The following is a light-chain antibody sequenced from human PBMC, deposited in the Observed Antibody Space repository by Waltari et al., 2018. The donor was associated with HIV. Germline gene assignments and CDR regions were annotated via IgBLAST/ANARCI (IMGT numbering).Light chain of an antibody. V-gene: IGLV2-14*01. CDR2: EFT. J-gene: IGLJ1*01. Sequence: QSALTQPASVSASPGQSITVSCTGTSSDVGAYNYVSCSQQQPDTAPTLIIYEFTNRPAGVSTSVAGSKSCNTAALTISGVQADDEADYYCSSYTIITTFVFGTGTEVTVL. CDR3: SSYTIITTFV. CDR1: SSDVGAYNY.